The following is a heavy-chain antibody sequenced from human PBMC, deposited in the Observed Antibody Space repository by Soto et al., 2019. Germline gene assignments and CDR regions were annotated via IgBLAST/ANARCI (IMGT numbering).Heavy chain of an antibody. CDR1: GFTFSSYG. V-gene: IGHV3-33*01. CDR2: IWYDGSNK. D-gene: IGHD3-16*02. CDR3: ARGLRLGELSLFYLDY. Sequence: QVQLVESGGGVVQPGRSLRLSCAASGFTFSSYGMHWVRQAPGKGLEWVAVIWYDGSNKYYADSVKGRFTISRDNSKNTLYLQMNSLRAEDTAVYYCARGLRLGELSLFYLDYWGQGTLVTVSS. J-gene: IGHJ4*02.